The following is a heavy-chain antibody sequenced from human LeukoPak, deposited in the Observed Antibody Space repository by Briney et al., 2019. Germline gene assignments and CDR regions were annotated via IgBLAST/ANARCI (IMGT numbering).Heavy chain of an antibody. D-gene: IGHD2-8*02. J-gene: IGHJ5*02. CDR1: GGSISSGGYY. Sequence: SETLSLTCTVSGGSISSGGYYWSWIRQHPGKGLEWIGYIYYSGSTYYNPSLKSRVTISVDTSKSQFSLKLSSVTAADTAVYYCARADYGTGGWFDPWGQGTLVTVSS. CDR3: ARADYGTGGWFDP. V-gene: IGHV4-31*03. CDR2: IYYSGST.